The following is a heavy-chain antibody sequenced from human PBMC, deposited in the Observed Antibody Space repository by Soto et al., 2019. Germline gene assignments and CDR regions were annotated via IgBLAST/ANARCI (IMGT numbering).Heavy chain of an antibody. D-gene: IGHD7-27*01. V-gene: IGHV4-59*01. CDR1: GGSLTTYY. CDR2: IHYTGST. CDR3: AEGDWGSFGWEV. J-gene: IGHJ4*02. Sequence: KPSETLSLTCTVSGGSLTTYYWTWIRQPPGKGLEWIGYIHYTGSTKYNPSLKSRVTLSLDTSKNNFSLRLKSVTAADTATYYCAEGDWGSFGWEVWGQGARVTVSS.